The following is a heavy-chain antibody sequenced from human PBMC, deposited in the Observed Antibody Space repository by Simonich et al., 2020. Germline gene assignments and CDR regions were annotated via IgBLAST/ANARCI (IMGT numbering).Heavy chain of an antibody. J-gene: IGHJ1*01. D-gene: IGHD6-13*01. Sequence: QVQLQQWGAGLLKPSETLSLTCAVYGGSFIGYYWSWIRQPPGKGLEWMGEINHSRTTHYKPSLKRRVTISVDTSKNQFSLQLSSVTAADTAVYYCARGLRVAAAGTAFQHWGQGTLVTVSS. CDR3: ARGLRVAAAGTAFQH. CDR2: INHSRTT. CDR1: GGSFIGYY. V-gene: IGHV4-34*01.